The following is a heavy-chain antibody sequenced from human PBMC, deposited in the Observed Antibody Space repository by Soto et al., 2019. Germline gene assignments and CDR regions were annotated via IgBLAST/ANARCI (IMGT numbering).Heavy chain of an antibody. Sequence: EVQLVESGGGLVRPGGSLTLSCAASGFTFSSYNMNWVRKAPGKGLEWGSSISSSITYIYYADSVRVRFTISRGNTKNALYLQMNRLRAEATDVYYCARGWLRDPWMNWGKGTLVTVSS. D-gene: IGHD5-12*01. CDR3: ARGWLRDPWMN. V-gene: IGHV3-21*01. CDR1: GFTFSSYN. J-gene: IGHJ4*02. CDR2: ISSSITYI.